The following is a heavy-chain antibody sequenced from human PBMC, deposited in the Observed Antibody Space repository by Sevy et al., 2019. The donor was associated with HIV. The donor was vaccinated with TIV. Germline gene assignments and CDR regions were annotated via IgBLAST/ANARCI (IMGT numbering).Heavy chain of an antibody. CDR2: IKKDGSEK. D-gene: IGHD3-10*01. CDR3: VGGPPAD. Sequence: GGSLRLSCAASGFTFRSYWMSWVRQGPGKGLEWVTNIKKDGSEKYYLDSVKGGFTISRENAKNSVFLQMNSLRVEDTAVYYCVGGPPADWGQGTLVTVSS. CDR1: GFTFRSYW. V-gene: IGHV3-7*01. J-gene: IGHJ4*02.